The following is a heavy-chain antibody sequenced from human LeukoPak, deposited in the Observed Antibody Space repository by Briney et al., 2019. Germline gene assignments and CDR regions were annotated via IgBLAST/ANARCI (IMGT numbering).Heavy chain of an antibody. CDR2: ISCSGGST. CDR1: GFTFSSYA. CDR3: ARDRVSYDSSVAVY. D-gene: IGHD3-22*01. V-gene: IGHV3-23*01. Sequence: AGGSLRLSCAASGFTFSSYAMSWVRQAPGKGLEWVSAISCSGGSTYYAYSVKGRFTISRDNSKNTLYLQMNSLRAEDTAVYYCARDRVSYDSSVAVYWGQGTLVTVSS. J-gene: IGHJ4*02.